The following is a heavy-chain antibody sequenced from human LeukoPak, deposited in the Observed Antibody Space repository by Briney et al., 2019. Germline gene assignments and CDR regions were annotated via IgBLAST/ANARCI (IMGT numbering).Heavy chain of an antibody. CDR1: GFIFSGYW. V-gene: IGHV3-74*01. D-gene: IGHD2-15*01. Sequence: PGGSLRLSCAASGFIFSGYWMHWVRQAPGKGLVWVSRINTDGSSTSYADSVKGRFTISRDNAKNSLYLQMNSLRAEDTAVYYCARDGYCSGGSCYSGGTSPIDYWGQGTLVTVSS. CDR2: INTDGSST. CDR3: ARDGYCSGGSCYSGGTSPIDY. J-gene: IGHJ4*02.